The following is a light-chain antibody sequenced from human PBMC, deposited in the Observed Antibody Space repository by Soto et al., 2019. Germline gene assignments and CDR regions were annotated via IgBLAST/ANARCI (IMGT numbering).Light chain of an antibody. CDR3: RQDYSYPLWP. J-gene: IGKJ1*01. CDR2: DAS. Sequence: MTHSPAAVSFYTGERAAITCRASQSVSSWLAWYQQKPGQAPTLLIYDASTLATGVASRFSGGGSGTEFTLTISSLLQAEDATHYCRQDYSYPLWPFGQ. V-gene: IGKV1-5*01. CDR1: QSVSSW.